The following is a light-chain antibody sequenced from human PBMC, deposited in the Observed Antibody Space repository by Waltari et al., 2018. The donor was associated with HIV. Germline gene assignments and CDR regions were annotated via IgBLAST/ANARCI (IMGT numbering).Light chain of an antibody. Sequence: SCELTQSLSVSVALGPTARIPCWAKNCGSKRVHWYQQRPGQAPLLVIYRDSNRPSGIPERFSGSNSGNTATLTISRAQAGDEADYYCQVWDSSTTKVFGGGTKLTVL. J-gene: IGLJ2*01. CDR3: QVWDSSTTKV. V-gene: IGLV3-9*01. CDR2: RDS. CDR1: NCGSKR.